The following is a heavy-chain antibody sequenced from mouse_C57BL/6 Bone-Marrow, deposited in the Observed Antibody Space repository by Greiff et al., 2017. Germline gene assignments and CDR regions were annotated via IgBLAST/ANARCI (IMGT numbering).Heavy chain of an antibody. J-gene: IGHJ3*01. CDR3: ARLGFAY. Sequence: QVQLQQPGAELVKPGASVKLSCKASGYTFTSYWMQWVKQRPGQGLEWIGEIYPSDSYTNYNQKFKGKATLTVNTSSSTAYMQLSSLTSEDSAVYYCARLGFAYWGQGTLVTVSA. V-gene: IGHV1-50*01. CDR2: IYPSDSYT. CDR1: GYTFTSYW.